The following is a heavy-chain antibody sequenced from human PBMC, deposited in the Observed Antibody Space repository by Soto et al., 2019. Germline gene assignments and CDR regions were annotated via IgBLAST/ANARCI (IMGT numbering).Heavy chain of an antibody. CDR2: ISSSSSYI. V-gene: IGHV3-21*01. D-gene: IGHD3-16*02. CDR3: ARDLVGRSPWFDP. J-gene: IGHJ5*02. Sequence: PGGSLRLSCAASGFTFSSYSMNWVRQAPGKGLEWVSSISSSSSYIYYADSVKGRFTISRDNAKNSLYLQMNSLRAEDTAVYYCARDLVGRSPWFDPWGQGTLVTVSS. CDR1: GFTFSSYS.